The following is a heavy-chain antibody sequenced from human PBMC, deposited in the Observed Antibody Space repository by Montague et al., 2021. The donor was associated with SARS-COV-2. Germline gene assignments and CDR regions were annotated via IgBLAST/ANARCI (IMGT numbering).Heavy chain of an antibody. CDR2: TYYRSKWYS. V-gene: IGHV6-1*01. J-gene: IGHJ3*02. D-gene: IGHD3-9*01. CDR3: ASSGIRLTGLDAFDI. CDR1: GDSVSSKSVA. Sequence: CAISGDSVSSKSVAWNWIRQSPSRGLEWLGRTYYRSKWYSDYAQSVKXXLVITPDTSKNQFSLQLNSVIPEDTAVYYCASSGIRLTGLDAFDIWGQGTMVTVSS.